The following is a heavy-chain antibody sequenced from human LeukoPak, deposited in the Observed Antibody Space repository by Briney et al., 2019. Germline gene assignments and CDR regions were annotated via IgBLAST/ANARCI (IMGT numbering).Heavy chain of an antibody. CDR1: GYTFTGYY. J-gene: IGHJ6*03. D-gene: IGHD5-18*01. CDR3: AREPLVTKRGYYYHYMDV. CDR2: INPNSGGT. V-gene: IGHV1-2*02. Sequence: ASVKVSCKASGYTFTGYYMHWVRQAPGQGLEWMGWINPNSGGTNYAQKFQGRVTMTRDTSVSTVYMEPRRLRSDDTAVYYCAREPLVTKRGYYYHYMDVWGKGTTVTISS.